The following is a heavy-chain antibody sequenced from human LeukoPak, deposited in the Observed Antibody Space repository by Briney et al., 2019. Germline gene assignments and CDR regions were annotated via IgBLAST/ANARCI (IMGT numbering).Heavy chain of an antibody. V-gene: IGHV1-24*01. Sequence: ASVKVSCKASGYTFTSYYMHWVRQAPGKGLEWMGGFDPEDGETIYAQKFQGRVTMTEDTSTDTAYMELSSLRSEDTAVYYCATARDYCGSGNWFDPWGQGTLVTVSS. CDR2: FDPEDGET. CDR3: ATARDYCGSGNWFDP. D-gene: IGHD3-10*01. J-gene: IGHJ5*02. CDR1: GYTFTSYY.